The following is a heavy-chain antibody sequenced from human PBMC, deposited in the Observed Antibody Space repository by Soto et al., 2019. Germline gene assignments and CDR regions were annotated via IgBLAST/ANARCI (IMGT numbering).Heavy chain of an antibody. J-gene: IGHJ4*02. D-gene: IGHD3-22*01. Sequence: GGSLRLSCAASGFTVSSKYMTWVRQAPGKGLEWVSVIYGGGTTYYADSVKGRFTISRDNSKNTLYLQVNSLRAEDTAVYYCARMNYYATSGYTFDYWGQGIMVTVSS. V-gene: IGHV3-53*01. CDR1: GFTVSSKY. CDR3: ARMNYYATSGYTFDY. CDR2: IYGGGTT.